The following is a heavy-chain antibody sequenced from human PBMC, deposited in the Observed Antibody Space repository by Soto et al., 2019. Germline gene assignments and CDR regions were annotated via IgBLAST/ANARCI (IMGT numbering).Heavy chain of an antibody. J-gene: IGHJ6*02. CDR2: INPNSGGT. D-gene: IGHD6-13*01. Sequence: ASVKVSCKDSGYTFTGYYMHWVRQAPGQGLEWMGWINPNSGGTNYAQKFQGWVTMTRDTSISTAYMELSRLRSDDTAVYYCARVRIAAAGTRYYYYGMDVWGQGTTVTVSS. V-gene: IGHV1-2*04. CDR1: GYTFTGYY. CDR3: ARVRIAAAGTRYYYYGMDV.